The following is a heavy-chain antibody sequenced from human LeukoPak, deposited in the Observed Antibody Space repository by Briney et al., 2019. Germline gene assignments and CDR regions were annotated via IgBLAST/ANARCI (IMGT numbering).Heavy chain of an antibody. V-gene: IGHV1-69*04. J-gene: IGHJ4*02. D-gene: IGHD2-8*01. CDR1: GGTFSSYA. CDR3: ARVQWQGYDY. Sequence: SVKVSCKASGGTFSSYAISWVRQAPGQGLEWMGRIIPILGIANYAQKFQGRVTVTADKSTSTAYMELSSLRSEDTAVYYCARVQWQGYDYWGQGTLVTVSS. CDR2: IIPILGIA.